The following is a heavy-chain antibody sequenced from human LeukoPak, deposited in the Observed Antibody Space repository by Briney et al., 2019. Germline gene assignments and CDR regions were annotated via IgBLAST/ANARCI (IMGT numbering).Heavy chain of an antibody. CDR1: GFPFIEYS. D-gene: IGHD1-1*01. CDR3: ARDHNYAFDN. V-gene: IGHV3-48*01. CDR2: IGIDSGNT. J-gene: IGHJ4*02. Sequence: GGSLRLSCTASGFPFIEYSMNWVRQVPGKGLEWVAYIGIDSGNTKYADSVRGGFTISADETKNSLYLQMNSLRVEDTAVYYCARDHNYAFDNWGQGTLVSVAS.